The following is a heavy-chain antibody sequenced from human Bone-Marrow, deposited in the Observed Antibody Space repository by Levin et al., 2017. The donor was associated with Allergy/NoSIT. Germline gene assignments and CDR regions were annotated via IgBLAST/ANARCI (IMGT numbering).Heavy chain of an antibody. D-gene: IGHD1-20*01. CDR3: AKLYNSTGN. V-gene: IGHV3-30*18. J-gene: IGHJ4*02. Sequence: GGSLRLSCAASGFAFGDYGIHWVRQAPGKGLEWVAVISWHGRNKYYADSVKGRFTISRDNSKNMLYLQMDSLRSEDTAVYYCAKLYNSTGNWGQGTLVTVSS. CDR2: ISWHGRNK. CDR1: GFAFGDYG.